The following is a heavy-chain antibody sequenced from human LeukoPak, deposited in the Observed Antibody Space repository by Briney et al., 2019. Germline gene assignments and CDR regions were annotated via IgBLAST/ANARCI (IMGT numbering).Heavy chain of an antibody. Sequence: SGGSLRLSCAASGFTFSHYTMHWVRQALGKGLDWVAGISYDGSNQYYADSVKGRFTISRDNSKNTLYLQMNSLRAEDTAVYYCARVGFSSGWYYFDYWGQGTLVTVSS. CDR3: ARVGFSSGWYYFDY. V-gene: IGHV3-30-3*01. J-gene: IGHJ4*02. CDR2: ISYDGSNQ. CDR1: GFTFSHYT. D-gene: IGHD6-19*01.